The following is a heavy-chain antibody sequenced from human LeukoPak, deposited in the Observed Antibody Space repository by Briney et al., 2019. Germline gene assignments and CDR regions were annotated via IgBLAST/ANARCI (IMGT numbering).Heavy chain of an antibody. CDR1: GGTFSSYA. Sequence: EASVKVSCKASGGTFSSYAISWVRQAPGQGLEWMGGIIPIFGTANYAQKFQGRVTITADESTSTAYMELSSLRSEDTAVYYCAREPGSYFDYWGQGTLVTVSS. CDR3: AREPGSYFDY. J-gene: IGHJ4*02. V-gene: IGHV1-69*13. CDR2: IIPIFGTA.